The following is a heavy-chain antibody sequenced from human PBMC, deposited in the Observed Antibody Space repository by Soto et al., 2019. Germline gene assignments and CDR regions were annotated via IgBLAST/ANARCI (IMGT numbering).Heavy chain of an antibody. CDR2: ISAYNGNT. D-gene: IGHD2-2*01. CDR3: ARDIEGYCSSTSCGLLLNPLAI. Sequence: ASVKVSCKASGYTFTSYGISWVRQAPGQGLEWMGWISAYNGNTNYAQKLQGRVTMTTDTSTSTAYMELRSLRSDDTAVYYCARDIEGYCSSTSCGLLLNPLAIWGQGTMVTVSS. V-gene: IGHV1-18*01. J-gene: IGHJ3*02. CDR1: GYTFTSYG.